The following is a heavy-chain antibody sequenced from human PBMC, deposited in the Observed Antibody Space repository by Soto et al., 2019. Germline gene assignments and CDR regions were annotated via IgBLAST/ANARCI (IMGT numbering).Heavy chain of an antibody. CDR2: VNHGGTS. V-gene: IGHV4-34*01. Sequence: SETLSLTCAVHGGSFSGYYWDWIRQPPGKGLEWIGEVNHGGTSNYNPSLKSRAIISVDTSKNQFSLKLTSVTAEDTAIYYCASGHCFSSSCSYLDLWGRGTLLTVSS. J-gene: IGHJ2*01. CDR1: GGSFSGYY. D-gene: IGHD2-2*01. CDR3: ASGHCFSSSCSYLDL.